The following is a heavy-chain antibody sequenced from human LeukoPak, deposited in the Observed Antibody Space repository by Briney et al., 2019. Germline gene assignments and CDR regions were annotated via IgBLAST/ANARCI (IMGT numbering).Heavy chain of an antibody. D-gene: IGHD2-2*01. CDR2: IYPGDSDT. Sequence: GESLKISCKGSGYSFTSYWIGWVRQMPGKGLEWMGIIYPGDSDTRYSPSFQGQVTISADKSISTAYLQWSSLKASDTAMYYCARHPNPWGYCSSTSCYRENWFDPWGQGTLVTVSS. CDR1: GYSFTSYW. J-gene: IGHJ5*02. CDR3: ARHPNPWGYCSSTSCYRENWFDP. V-gene: IGHV5-51*01.